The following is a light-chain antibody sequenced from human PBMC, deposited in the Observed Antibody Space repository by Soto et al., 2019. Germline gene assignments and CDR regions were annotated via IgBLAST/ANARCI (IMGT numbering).Light chain of an antibody. V-gene: IGKV1-17*01. Sequence: DIQMTQSPSSLSASVGDRVTITCRASQGIRNELGWYQQKPGKAPKRLIYAASSLQSGVPSRFSGSGSGTELTLTISSLQPEDFATYYCLQHNSYSWTFGQGTKVEIK. J-gene: IGKJ1*01. CDR1: QGIRNE. CDR3: LQHNSYSWT. CDR2: AAS.